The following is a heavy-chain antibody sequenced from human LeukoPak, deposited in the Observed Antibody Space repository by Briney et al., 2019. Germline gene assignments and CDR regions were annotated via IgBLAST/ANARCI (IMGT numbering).Heavy chain of an antibody. Sequence: GGSLRPSCVASGFIFSDYGIQWVRQAPGKGLEWVAVIAYDGNNTYYGDSVRGRFTISRDNSKKMVYLEMNSLRVEDTAVYYCAKTGMLRRVGYLDVWGKGTAVIVSS. V-gene: IGHV3-30*18. CDR1: GFIFSDYG. CDR2: IAYDGNNT. J-gene: IGHJ6*04. D-gene: IGHD1-1*01. CDR3: AKTGMLRRVGYLDV.